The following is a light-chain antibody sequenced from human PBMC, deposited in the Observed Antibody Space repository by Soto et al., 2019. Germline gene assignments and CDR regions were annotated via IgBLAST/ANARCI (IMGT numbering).Light chain of an antibody. CDR3: QQFYNWPRT. Sequence: GERATLSCRASQSVSSNLAWYQQIPGQAPRLLIYGASTRATGIPARFSGSGSETEFTLTISSLQSEDFAVYYCQQFYNWPRTFGQGTKVDIK. CDR2: GAS. V-gene: IGKV3-15*01. J-gene: IGKJ1*01. CDR1: QSVSSN.